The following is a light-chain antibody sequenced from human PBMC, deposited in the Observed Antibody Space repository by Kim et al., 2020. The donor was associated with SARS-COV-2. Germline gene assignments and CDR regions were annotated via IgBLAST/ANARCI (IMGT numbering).Light chain of an antibody. Sequence: GQSIPISCTGTSSDIGGHDYVSCYQQHPGKAPKLMIYDVSYRPSGVSNRFSGSKSGYTASLTISRLQAEDEADYYCSSYTRSATWVFGGGTRLTVL. J-gene: IGLJ3*02. CDR1: SSDIGGHDY. CDR2: DVS. V-gene: IGLV2-14*03. CDR3: SSYTRSATWV.